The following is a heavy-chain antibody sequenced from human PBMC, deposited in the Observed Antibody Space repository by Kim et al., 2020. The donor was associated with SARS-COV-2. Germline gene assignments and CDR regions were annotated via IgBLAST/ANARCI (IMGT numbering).Heavy chain of an antibody. V-gene: IGHV1-69*04. D-gene: IGHD3-9*01. CDR2: IIPILGIA. J-gene: IGHJ6*02. Sequence: SVKVSCKASGGTFSSYAISWVRQAPGQGLEWMGRIIPILGIANYAQKFQGRVTITADKSTSTAYMELSSLRSEDTAVYYCARDHYDILTGYHPAPDANYYYYGMDVWGQGTTVTVSS. CDR1: GGTFSSYA. CDR3: ARDHYDILTGYHPAPDANYYYYGMDV.